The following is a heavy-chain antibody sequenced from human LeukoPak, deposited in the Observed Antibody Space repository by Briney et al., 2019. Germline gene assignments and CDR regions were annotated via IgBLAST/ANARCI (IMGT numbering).Heavy chain of an antibody. CDR3: AREMSTTVTNGGWFDP. V-gene: IGHV1-3*01. CDR1: GYTFTTYA. Sequence: ASVKVSCKPSGYTFTTYAIHWVRQAPGQRLEWMGLINADDGNTRYSQRFQGRVTITRDTSANTAYMELSSLRFEDTAVYYCAREMSTTVTNGGWFDPWGQGTLVTVSS. D-gene: IGHD4-17*01. CDR2: INADDGNT. J-gene: IGHJ5*02.